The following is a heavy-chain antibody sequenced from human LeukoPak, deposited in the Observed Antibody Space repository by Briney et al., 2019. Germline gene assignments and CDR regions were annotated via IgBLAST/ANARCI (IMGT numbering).Heavy chain of an antibody. Sequence: GGSLRLSCAASGFTFSSYEMNWVRQAPGKGLEWVANIKQDGSHKNYADSVKGRFTISRDNAKNSLYLQMNSLRAEDTAVYYCARETPDSSGWDWGQGTLVTVSS. V-gene: IGHV3-7*01. CDR1: GFTFSSYE. CDR2: IKQDGSHK. J-gene: IGHJ4*02. D-gene: IGHD6-19*01. CDR3: ARETPDSSGWD.